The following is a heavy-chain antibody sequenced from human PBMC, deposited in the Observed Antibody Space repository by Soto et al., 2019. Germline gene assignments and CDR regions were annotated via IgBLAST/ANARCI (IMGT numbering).Heavy chain of an antibody. CDR1: GFTFSSFC. CDR2: INTDGSST. CDR3: AKRGVDTFGLSY. Sequence: EVQLVESGGGLVQPGGSLRLSCAVSGFTFSSFCMHWVRQAPGEGLVWVSRINTDGSSTSYADSVKGRFTISRDNAKNTLYLQMNSLRVEDTGIYYCAKRGVDTFGLSYWGQGTLFTVSA. V-gene: IGHV3-74*01. D-gene: IGHD3-10*01. J-gene: IGHJ4*02.